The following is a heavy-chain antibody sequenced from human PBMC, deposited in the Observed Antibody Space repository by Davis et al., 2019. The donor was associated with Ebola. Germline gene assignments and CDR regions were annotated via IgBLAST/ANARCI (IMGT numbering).Heavy chain of an antibody. CDR2: IYSGGTT. CDR1: GFTVSTNY. Sequence: GEFLKISCTASGFTVSTNYMSWVRQAPGKGLEWVSVIYSGGTTYYADSVKGRFTISRDNSKNTLYLQMNSLRAEDTAVYYCAKDKTKYQHQYYFDYWGQGTLVTVSS. D-gene: IGHD2-2*01. CDR3: AKDKTKYQHQYYFDY. V-gene: IGHV3-53*05. J-gene: IGHJ4*02.